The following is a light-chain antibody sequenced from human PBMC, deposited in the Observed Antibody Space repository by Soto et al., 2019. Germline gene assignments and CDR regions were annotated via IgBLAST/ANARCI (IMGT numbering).Light chain of an antibody. CDR3: SSYTSSSTLLYV. J-gene: IGLJ1*01. Sequence: QSVLTQPASVSGSPGQSITISCTGTSSDVGGYNYVSWYQQHPGKAPKLMIYDVSHRPSGVSNRFSGSKSGNTASLTISGLQAEDEADYYGSSYTSSSTLLYVFGTGTKLTV. V-gene: IGLV2-14*01. CDR1: SSDVGGYNY. CDR2: DVS.